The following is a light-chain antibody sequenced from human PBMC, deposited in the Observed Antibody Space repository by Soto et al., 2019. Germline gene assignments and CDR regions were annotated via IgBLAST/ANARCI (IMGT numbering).Light chain of an antibody. J-gene: IGKJ5*01. CDR1: QSVSNSY. V-gene: IGKV3-20*01. CDR3: QQYGRSIT. CDR2: GAS. Sequence: IVLTQSLCTLSLSPGERATLSCRASQSVSNSYLAWYQQKPGQAPRLLIYGASSRATGIPDRFSGSGSGTDFTLTINRLEPEDFALYSCQQYGRSITFGQETRLEIK.